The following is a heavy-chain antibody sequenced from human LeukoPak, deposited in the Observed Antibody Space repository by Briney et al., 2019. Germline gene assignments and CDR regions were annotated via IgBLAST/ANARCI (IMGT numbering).Heavy chain of an antibody. D-gene: IGHD6-19*01. Sequence: GGSLRLSCAASGFTFSSYSMNWVRQAPGKGLEWVSYISSSSSTIYYADSVKGRFTISRDNSKNTLYLQMNSLRAEDTAVYYCARDIRGYSSGWYWANYYFDYWGQGTLVTVSS. J-gene: IGHJ4*02. V-gene: IGHV3-48*01. CDR1: GFTFSSYS. CDR3: ARDIRGYSSGWYWANYYFDY. CDR2: ISSSSSTI.